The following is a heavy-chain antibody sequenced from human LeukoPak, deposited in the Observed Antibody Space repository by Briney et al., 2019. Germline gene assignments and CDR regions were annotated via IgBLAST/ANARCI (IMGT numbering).Heavy chain of an antibody. CDR3: ARGQYSSSWHSPNYYYYYMDV. D-gene: IGHD6-13*01. J-gene: IGHJ6*03. CDR2: IYTSGST. CDR1: GGSISSYY. V-gene: IGHV4-4*07. Sequence: SETLSLTCTVSGGSISSYYWSWIRQPAGKGLEWIGRIYTSGSTNYNASLKSRVSMSVDTSKNQFSLKLSSVTAADTAVYYCARGQYSSSWHSPNYYYYYMDVWGKGTTVTVSS.